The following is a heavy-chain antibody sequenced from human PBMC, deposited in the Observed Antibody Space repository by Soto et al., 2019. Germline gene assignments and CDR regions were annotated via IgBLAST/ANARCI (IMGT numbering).Heavy chain of an antibody. Sequence: QMQLVQSGPEVKKPGTSVKVSCKASGLTFSSSAVQWVRQARGQRLEWIGWIVVGSGNTNYAQKFQERVPITRDMATSTAYMELSSLRSEDTAVYYCAGRYCSGGSCYNYYGMDVWGQGTTVTVSS. CDR3: AGRYCSGGSCYNYYGMDV. J-gene: IGHJ6*02. V-gene: IGHV1-58*01. D-gene: IGHD2-15*01. CDR1: GLTFSSSA. CDR2: IVVGSGNT.